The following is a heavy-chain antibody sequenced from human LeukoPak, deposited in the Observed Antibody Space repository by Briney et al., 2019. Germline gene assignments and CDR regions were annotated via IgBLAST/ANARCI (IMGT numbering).Heavy chain of an antibody. D-gene: IGHD1-26*01. Sequence: GGSLRLSCAASGFIFDDYGMSWVRQAPGKGLEWVSGMNWNGGSTGYADSVKGRFTISRDNAKNSLYLQMHSLRAEDTALYYCARLARSGSYEELDYWGQGILVTVSS. CDR1: GFIFDDYG. CDR3: ARLARSGSYEELDY. CDR2: MNWNGGST. V-gene: IGHV3-20*04. J-gene: IGHJ4*02.